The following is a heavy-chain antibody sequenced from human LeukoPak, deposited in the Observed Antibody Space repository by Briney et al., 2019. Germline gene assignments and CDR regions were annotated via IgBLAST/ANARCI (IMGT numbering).Heavy chain of an antibody. CDR3: ARDGFRRRYHDSRQNWFDP. Sequence: PSETLSLTCTVSGGSISSYYWSWIRQPAGKGLEWIGRIYTSGSTNYNPSLKSRVTMSVDTSKNQFSLKLSSVTAADTAVYYCARDGFRRRYHDSRQNWFDPWGQGTLVTVSS. CDR1: GGSISSYY. CDR2: IYTSGST. V-gene: IGHV4-4*07. J-gene: IGHJ5*02. D-gene: IGHD3-22*01.